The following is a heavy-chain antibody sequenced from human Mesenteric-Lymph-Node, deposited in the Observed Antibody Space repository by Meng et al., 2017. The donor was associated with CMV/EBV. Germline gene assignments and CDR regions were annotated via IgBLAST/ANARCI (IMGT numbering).Heavy chain of an antibody. D-gene: IGHD5-12*01. Sequence: SETLSLTCAVYGGSFSGYYWSWIRQPPGKGLEWIGYIFYSGSTNYNPSLKSRVTISVDTSENQFSLKLSSVTAADTAVYYCARAGGRYSAYSFWGQGTLVTVSS. CDR3: ARAGGRYSAYSF. CDR2: IFYSGST. J-gene: IGHJ4*02. CDR1: GGSFSGYY. V-gene: IGHV4-59*01.